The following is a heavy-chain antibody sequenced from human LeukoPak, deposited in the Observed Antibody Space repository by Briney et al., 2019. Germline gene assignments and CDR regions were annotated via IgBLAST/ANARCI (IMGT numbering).Heavy chain of an antibody. D-gene: IGHD3-10*01. Sequence: GRSLRLSCAASGFTFSSYAMHWVRQAPGKGLEWVAVISYDGSNKYYADSVKGRFTISRDNSKNTLYLQINSLRAEDTAVYYCAKDYYYGSGSYPPTFDYWGQGTLVTVSS. V-gene: IGHV3-30*04. CDR3: AKDYYYGSGSYPPTFDY. CDR1: GFTFSSYA. CDR2: ISYDGSNK. J-gene: IGHJ4*02.